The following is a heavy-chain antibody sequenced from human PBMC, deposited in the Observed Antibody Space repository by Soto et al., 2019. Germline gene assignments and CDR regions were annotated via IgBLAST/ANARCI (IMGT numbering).Heavy chain of an antibody. J-gene: IGHJ5*02. V-gene: IGHV3-30-3*01. CDR1: GFTFSSYA. Sequence: GGSLRLSCAASGFTFSSYAMHWVRQAPGKGLEWVAVISYDGSNKYYADSVKGRFTISRDNSKNTLYPQMNSLRAEDTAVYYCASRFYGDYYDWFDPWGQGTLVTVSS. CDR3: ASRFYGDYYDWFDP. CDR2: ISYDGSNK. D-gene: IGHD4-17*01.